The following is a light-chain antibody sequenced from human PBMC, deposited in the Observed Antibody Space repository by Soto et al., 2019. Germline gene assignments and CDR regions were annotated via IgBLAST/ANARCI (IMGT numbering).Light chain of an antibody. J-gene: IGLJ3*02. V-gene: IGLV2-11*01. CDR1: SSDVGGYNY. CDR3: CSYAGSYIWV. Sequence: QSALTQPRSVSGSPGQSVTISCTGTSSDVGGYNYVSWYQQHPGEAPKLMIYDVSKRPSGVPDRFSGSKSGNTASLTISGLQAEDEADYYCCSYAGSYIWVFGGGTKLTVL. CDR2: DVS.